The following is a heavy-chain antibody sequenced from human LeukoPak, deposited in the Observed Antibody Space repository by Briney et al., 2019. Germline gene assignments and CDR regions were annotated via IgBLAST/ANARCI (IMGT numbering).Heavy chain of an antibody. D-gene: IGHD2-15*01. CDR3: ARESPGCGGGSCYPHFDN. J-gene: IGHJ4*02. Sequence: SETLSLTCTVSGGSISSYYWSWIRQPPGKGLEWIGYIYYSGGTNYNPSLKSRVTISVDTSKNQFSLKLSSVTAADTAVYYCARESPGCGGGSCYPHFDNWGQGTLVTVSS. V-gene: IGHV4-59*01. CDR2: IYYSGGT. CDR1: GGSISSYY.